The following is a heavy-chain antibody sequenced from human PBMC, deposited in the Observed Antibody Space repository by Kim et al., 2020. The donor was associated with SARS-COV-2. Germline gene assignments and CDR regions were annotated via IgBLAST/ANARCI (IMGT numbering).Heavy chain of an antibody. CDR2: ISWNSFSI. Sequence: GGSLRLSCAASGFTFGDYAMYWVRQAPGKGLEWVSGISWNSFSIGYADSVKGRFTISRDNAKQSLYLQMNSLRLEATALYYSAKELGSQVDSSGYFDYWG. V-gene: IGHV3-9*01. CDR3: AKELGSQVDSSGYFDY. J-gene: IGHJ5*01. CDR1: GFTFGDYA. D-gene: IGHD3-22*01.